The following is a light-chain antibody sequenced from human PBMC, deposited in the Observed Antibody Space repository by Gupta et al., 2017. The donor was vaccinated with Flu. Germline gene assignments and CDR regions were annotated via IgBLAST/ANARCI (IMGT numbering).Light chain of an antibody. CDR1: QSIDSY. CDR3: QQRSI. Sequence: LTQSPATLSLSAGERATLSCRASQSIDSYLAWYQQKPGQAPRLLIYDVSHRATGVSARFSGSGSGTDFTLTITSLEPEDFALYYCQQRSIFGGGTKVEIK. CDR2: DVS. V-gene: IGKV3-11*01. J-gene: IGKJ4*01.